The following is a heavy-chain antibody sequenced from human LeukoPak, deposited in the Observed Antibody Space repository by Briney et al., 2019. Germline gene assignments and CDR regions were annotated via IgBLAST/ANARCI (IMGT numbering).Heavy chain of an antibody. CDR3: ARGVSSTYGDYGYFDL. D-gene: IGHD4-17*01. Sequence: GGSLRLSCAASGFTFSSYAMHWVRQAPGKGLEWVAVISYDGSNKYYADSVKGRFTISRDNSKNTLYLQMNSLRAEDTAVYYCARGVSSTYGDYGYFDLWGRGTLVTVSS. CDR2: ISYDGSNK. V-gene: IGHV3-30-3*01. J-gene: IGHJ2*01. CDR1: GFTFSSYA.